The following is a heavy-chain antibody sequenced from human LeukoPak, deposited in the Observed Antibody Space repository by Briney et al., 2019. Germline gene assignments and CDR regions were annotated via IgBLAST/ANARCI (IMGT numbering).Heavy chain of an antibody. J-gene: IGHJ6*03. D-gene: IGHD4-11*01. CDR1: GGSISSYY. CDR2: IYYSGST. Sequence: SETLSLTCTVSGGSISSYYWSWIRQPTGKGLEWIGYIYYSGSTNYNPSLKSRVTISVDTSKNQFSLKLSSVTAADTAVYYCARGDYSNYGVYYYYYMDVWGKGTTVTVSS. CDR3: ARGDYSNYGVYYYYYMDV. V-gene: IGHV4-59*01.